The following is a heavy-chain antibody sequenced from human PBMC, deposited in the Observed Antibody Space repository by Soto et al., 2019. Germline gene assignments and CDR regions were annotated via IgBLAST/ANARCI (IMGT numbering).Heavy chain of an antibody. J-gene: IGHJ4*02. CDR3: AKDNPGPKYSSGWYRFDY. CDR1: GFTFSSYA. CDR2: ISGSGGST. Sequence: GGSLRLSCAASGFTFSSYAMSWVRQAPGKGLEWVSAISGSGGSTYYADSVKGRFTISRDNSKNTLYLQMNSLRAEDTAVYYCAKDNPGPKYSSGWYRFDYWGQGTLVTVSS. D-gene: IGHD6-19*01. V-gene: IGHV3-23*01.